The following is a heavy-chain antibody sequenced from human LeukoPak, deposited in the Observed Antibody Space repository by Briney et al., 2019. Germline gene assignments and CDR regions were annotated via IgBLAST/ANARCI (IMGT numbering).Heavy chain of an antibody. D-gene: IGHD3-3*01. V-gene: IGHV1-46*01. CDR2: INPSGGST. Sequence: ASVKVSCKASGYTFTSYYMHWVRQAPGQGLEWMGIINPSGGSTSYAQKFQGRVTMTRDTSTSTVYMELSRLRSDDTAVYYCASLVPVLRFLEWLPGYWGQGTLVTVSS. J-gene: IGHJ4*02. CDR1: GYTFTSYY. CDR3: ASLVPVLRFLEWLPGY.